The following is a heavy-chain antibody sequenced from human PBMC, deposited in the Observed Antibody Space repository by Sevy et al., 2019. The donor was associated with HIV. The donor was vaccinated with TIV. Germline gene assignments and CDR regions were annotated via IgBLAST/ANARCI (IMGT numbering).Heavy chain of an antibody. CDR1: GFTFSSYS. V-gene: IGHV3-48*02. CDR3: ARVHPDEHYFDS. J-gene: IGHJ4*02. Sequence: GGSLRLFCAASGFTFSSYSMNWVRQAPGKGLEWVSYMSSSSSTIYYADSVKGRFTISRDNAKNPLYMQMNSLRDEDTAVYYCARVHPDEHYFDSWGQGTLVTVSS. CDR2: MSSSSSTI.